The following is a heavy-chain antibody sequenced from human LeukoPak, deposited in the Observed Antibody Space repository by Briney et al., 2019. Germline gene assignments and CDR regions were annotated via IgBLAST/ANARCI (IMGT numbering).Heavy chain of an antibody. CDR3: ARGFGVVGDY. D-gene: IGHD3-3*01. Sequence: GGSLRLSCAASGFTFSSYSMNWVRQAPGKGLEWVSYISSSSSTIYYADSVKGRFTISRDNAKNSLYLQMNSLRAEDTAVYYCARGFGVVGDYWGQGTLVTVSS. J-gene: IGHJ4*02. CDR2: ISSSSSTI. V-gene: IGHV3-48*04. CDR1: GFTFSSYS.